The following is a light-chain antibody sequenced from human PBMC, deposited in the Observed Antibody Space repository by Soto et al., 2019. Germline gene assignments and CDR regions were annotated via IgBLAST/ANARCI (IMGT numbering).Light chain of an antibody. J-gene: IGLJ1*01. Sequence: QSALAQPPSVSGAPGQRVTISCSGTTSNIGADYDVQWYRQLPGTAPKLLIHGNTNRPSGVPDRFSGSKSGTSASLAITGLQSEDEGDYCCQSYDSGLRGYVFGSGTKVTVL. V-gene: IGLV1-40*01. CDR3: QSYDSGLRGYV. CDR2: GNT. CDR1: TSNIGADYD.